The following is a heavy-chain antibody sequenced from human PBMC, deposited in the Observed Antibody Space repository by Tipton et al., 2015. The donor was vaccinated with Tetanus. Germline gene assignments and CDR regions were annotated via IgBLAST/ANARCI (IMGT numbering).Heavy chain of an antibody. J-gene: IGHJ4*02. CDR2: IYYSGST. D-gene: IGHD3-22*01. Sequence: TLSLTCTVSGGSISSSSYYWGWIRQPPGKGLEWIGSIYYSGSTNYNPSLKSRVTISVDTSKNQFSLKLSSVTAADTAVYYCARMGAVTYYYDSSGYYPDYWGQGTLVTVSS. V-gene: IGHV4-39*07. CDR1: GGSISSSSYY. CDR3: ARMGAVTYYYDSSGYYPDY.